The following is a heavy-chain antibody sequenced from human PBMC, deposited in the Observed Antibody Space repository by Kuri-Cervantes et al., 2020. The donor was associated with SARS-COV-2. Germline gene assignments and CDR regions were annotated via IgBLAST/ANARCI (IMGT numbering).Heavy chain of an antibody. CDR3: ARANVRAILSYYYYYGMDV. Sequence: GESLKISCAASGFTFSDYYMSWIRQAPGKGLEWVSYISSSSNYTNYADSVKGRFTISRDNAKNSLYLQMNSLRAEDTAVYYCARANVRAILSYYYYYGMDVWGQGTTVTVSS. CDR1: GFTFSDYY. D-gene: IGHD3-16*02. V-gene: IGHV3-11*06. J-gene: IGHJ6*02. CDR2: ISSSSNYT.